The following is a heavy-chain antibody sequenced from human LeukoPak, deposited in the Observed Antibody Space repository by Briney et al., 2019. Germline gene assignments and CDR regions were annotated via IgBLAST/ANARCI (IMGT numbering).Heavy chain of an antibody. D-gene: IGHD6-13*01. V-gene: IGHV4-39*01. Sequence: SETLSLTCAVSGGSISRGSFWGWIRQPPGKGLEWIGNIYSSGATHYNPSLKSRVTISVDTSKNQFSLRVTSVTAADTAVYYCARVDITALAAAYIDYWGQGTLVTVSS. CDR3: ARVDITALAAAYIDY. J-gene: IGHJ4*02. CDR2: IYSSGAT. CDR1: GGSISRGSF.